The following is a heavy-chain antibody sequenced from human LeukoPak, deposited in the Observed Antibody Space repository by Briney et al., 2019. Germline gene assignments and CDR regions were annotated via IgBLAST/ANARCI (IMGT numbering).Heavy chain of an antibody. CDR1: GYTFTSYD. J-gene: IGHJ4*02. D-gene: IGHD3-22*01. Sequence: ASVKVSCKASGYTFTSYDINWVRQATGQGLEWMGWMNPNSGNTGYAQKFQGRVTMTRNTSISTAYMELNSLRAEDTAVYYCAKAPPYYYDSSGYFGYWGQGTLVTVSS. CDR2: MNPNSGNT. V-gene: IGHV1-8*01. CDR3: AKAPPYYYDSSGYFGY.